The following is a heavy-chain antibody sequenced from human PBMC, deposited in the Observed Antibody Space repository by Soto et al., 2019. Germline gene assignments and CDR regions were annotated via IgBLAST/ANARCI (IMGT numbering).Heavy chain of an antibody. Sequence: SETRSLTCTVSGDSITSTSYCWGWIRQPPGKGLEWIGSIYYTGSTYYNPSLKSRVTISVDTSKNQFSLKLSSVTAADTAVYYCARHNKRDAQAGRHVRYFDYWDQGALVTVSS. CDR1: GDSITSTSYC. D-gene: IGHD6-19*01. CDR2: IYYTGST. J-gene: IGHJ4*02. CDR3: ARHNKRDAQAGRHVRYFDY. V-gene: IGHV4-39*01.